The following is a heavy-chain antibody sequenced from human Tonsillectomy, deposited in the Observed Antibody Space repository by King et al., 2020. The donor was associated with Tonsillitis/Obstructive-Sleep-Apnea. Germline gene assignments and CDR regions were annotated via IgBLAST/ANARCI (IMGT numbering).Heavy chain of an antibody. CDR2: IYPGDSDT. Sequence: QLVQSGAEVKKPGESLKISCKGSGYSFTSYYIAWVRQMPGKGLEWMGIIYPGDSDTRYSPSFQGQVTISADKSISTAYLQWSSLKASDTAMYYCARQRADHGSSSEALVYYYYYMDVWGKGTTFTVSS. D-gene: IGHD6-6*01. CDR3: ARQRADHGSSSEALVYYYYYMDV. J-gene: IGHJ6*03. V-gene: IGHV5-51*01. CDR1: GYSFTSYY.